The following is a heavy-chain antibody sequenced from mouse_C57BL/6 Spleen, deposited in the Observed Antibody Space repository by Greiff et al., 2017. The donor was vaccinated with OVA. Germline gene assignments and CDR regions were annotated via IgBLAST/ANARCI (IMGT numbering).Heavy chain of an antibody. CDR3: ARRDDYLDY. V-gene: IGHV1-26*01. CDR2: INPNNGGT. J-gene: IGHJ2*01. Sequence: EVQLQQPGPELVKPGASVKISCKASGYTFTDYYMHWVKRSHGKSLEWIGDINPNNGGTSYNQKFKGKATLTVDKSSSTAYMELRSLTSEDSAVYYCARRDDYLDYWGQGTTLTVSS. CDR1: GYTFTDYY.